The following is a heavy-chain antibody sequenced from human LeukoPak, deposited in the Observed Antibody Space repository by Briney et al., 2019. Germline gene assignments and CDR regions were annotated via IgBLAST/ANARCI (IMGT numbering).Heavy chain of an antibody. Sequence: SGPTLVNPTQTLTLTCTLSGFSLSTSGLCVSWIRQPPGKALEWLARIDWDDDKFYSTSLKTRLTISKDTSKNQVVLKMTNMDPVDTATYYCARAYDSSGSYYFKYVFDIWGQGTMVTVSS. D-gene: IGHD3-22*01. V-gene: IGHV2-70*17. CDR3: ARAYDSSGSYYFKYVFDI. J-gene: IGHJ3*02. CDR2: IDWDDDK. CDR1: GFSLSTSGLC.